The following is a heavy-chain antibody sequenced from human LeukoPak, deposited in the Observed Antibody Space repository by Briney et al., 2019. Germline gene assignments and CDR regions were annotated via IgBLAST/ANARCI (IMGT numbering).Heavy chain of an antibody. CDR2: INPNSGGT. Sequence: GASVKVSCKASGYTFTGYYMHWVRQAPGQGLEWMGWINPNSGGTNYAQKFQGRVTMTRDTSISTAYMELSRLRSDDTAVYYCARDRFNYYDSSRSPFDIWGQGTMVTVSS. CDR1: GYTFTGYY. D-gene: IGHD3-22*01. CDR3: ARDRFNYYDSSRSPFDI. V-gene: IGHV1-2*02. J-gene: IGHJ3*02.